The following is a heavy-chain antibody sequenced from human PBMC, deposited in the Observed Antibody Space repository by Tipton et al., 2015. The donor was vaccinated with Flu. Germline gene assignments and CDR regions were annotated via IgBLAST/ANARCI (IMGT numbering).Heavy chain of an antibody. D-gene: IGHD2-21*01. CDR1: CGSIRGYY. J-gene: IGHJ4*02. V-gene: IGHV4-59*01. CDR3: ARGPPGPSIRAYYFDI. CDR2: VYYTGST. Sequence: TLSLTCTVSCGSIRGYYWNWIRQFPGKGLEWIGFVYYTGSTNYKSSLKSRVTISTDTSTNQVSLKMNSVIAADTAVYYCARGPPGPSIRAYYFDIWGQGALVTVSS.